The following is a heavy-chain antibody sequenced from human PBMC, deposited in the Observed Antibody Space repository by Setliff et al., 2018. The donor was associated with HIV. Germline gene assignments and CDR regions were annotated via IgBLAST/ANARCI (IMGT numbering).Heavy chain of an antibody. V-gene: IGHV1-46*01. CDR3: ARAGSYGWDY. CDR1: GYTFTSYY. CDR2: INPSGGST. Sequence: ASVKVSCKASGYTFTSYYIHWVRQAPGQGLEWMGIINPSGGSTNYAQKFQDRVTMTRDTSTTTVYMDLRSLRSEDTAVYYCARAGSYGWDYWGQGTLVTVSS. D-gene: IGHD5-18*01. J-gene: IGHJ4*02.